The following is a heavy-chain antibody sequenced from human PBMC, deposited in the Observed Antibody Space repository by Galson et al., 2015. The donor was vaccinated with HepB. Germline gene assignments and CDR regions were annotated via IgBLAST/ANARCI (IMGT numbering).Heavy chain of an antibody. V-gene: IGHV2-70*11. Sequence: PALVKPTQTLTLTCTFSGFSLGTSGMCVSWIRQPPGKALEWLARIDWDDDKYYSTSLKTRLTISKDTSKNQVVLTMTNMDPVDTATYYCARIRGYSYGGYYYYYGMDVWGQGTTVTVSS. J-gene: IGHJ6*02. D-gene: IGHD5-18*01. CDR3: ARIRGYSYGGYYYYYGMDV. CDR1: GFSLGTSGMC. CDR2: IDWDDDK.